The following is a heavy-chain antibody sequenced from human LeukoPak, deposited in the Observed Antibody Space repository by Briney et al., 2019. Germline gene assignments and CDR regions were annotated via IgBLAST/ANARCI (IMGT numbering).Heavy chain of an antibody. J-gene: IGHJ4*02. CDR1: GFTFSSYG. CDR3: AKDEMSGSYYLRYFDY. V-gene: IGHV3-30*02. CDR2: IRYDGSNK. Sequence: GGSLRLSCAASGFTFSSYGMHWVRQAPGKGLEWVAFIRYDGSNKYYADSVKGRFTISRDNSKNTLYLQMNSLRAEDTAVYYCAKDEMSGSYYLRYFDYWGQGTLVTVSS. D-gene: IGHD1-26*01.